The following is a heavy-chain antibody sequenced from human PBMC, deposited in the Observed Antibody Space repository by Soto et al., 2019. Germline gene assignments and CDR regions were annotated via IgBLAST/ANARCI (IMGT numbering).Heavy chain of an antibody. D-gene: IGHD3-22*01. CDR3: ARDRRGFDYDRSGYYYGMDV. CDR2: INPSGGST. V-gene: IGHV1-46*01. CDR1: GYTFTSYY. J-gene: IGHJ6*04. Sequence: ASVKVSCKASGYTFTSYYMHWVRQAPGQGLEWMGIINPSGGSTSYAQKFQGRVTMTRDTSTSTVYMELSSLRSEDTAVYYCARDRRGFDYDRSGYYYGMDVWGEGTTVTVSS.